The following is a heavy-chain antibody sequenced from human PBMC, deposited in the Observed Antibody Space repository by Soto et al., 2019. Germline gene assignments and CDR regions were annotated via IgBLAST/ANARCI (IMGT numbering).Heavy chain of an antibody. CDR1: GYTFTSYD. CDR3: ARGSRYCSGGSCYGHWFDP. Sequence: QVQLVQSGAEVKKPGASVKVSCKASGYTFTSYDINWVRQATGQGLEWMGWMNPNSGNTGYAQKFQGRVTMTRNTSISTAYMALSCLRSEDTAVSYCARGSRYCSGGSCYGHWFDPWGQGTLVIVSS. J-gene: IGHJ5*02. D-gene: IGHD2-15*01. CDR2: MNPNSGNT. V-gene: IGHV1-8*01.